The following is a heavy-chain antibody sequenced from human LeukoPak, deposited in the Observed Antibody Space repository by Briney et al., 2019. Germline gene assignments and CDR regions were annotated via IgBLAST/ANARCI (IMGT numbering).Heavy chain of an antibody. Sequence: GRSLRLSCAASGFTFSSYSMNWVRQAPRKWLEWVSSISSSSSYIYYADSVKGRFTISRDNAKKLLYLQMNSLRAEDTAVYYCARGDPDISFAVAGEAFDIWGQGTMVTVSS. CDR1: GFTFSSYS. CDR3: ARGDPDISFAVAGEAFDI. CDR2: ISSSSSYI. D-gene: IGHD6-19*01. J-gene: IGHJ3*02. V-gene: IGHV3-21*01.